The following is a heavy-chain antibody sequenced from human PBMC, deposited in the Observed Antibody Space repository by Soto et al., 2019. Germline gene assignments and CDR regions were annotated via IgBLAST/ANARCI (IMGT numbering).Heavy chain of an antibody. CDR1: GFTFSSYG. Sequence: GGSLRLSCAGSGFTFSSYGMHWVRQAPGKGLEWVAVISYDGSNKYYADSVKGRFTISRDNSKNTLYLQMNGLRAEDTAVYYCAKDAMTTVTTNSGGWLDPWGQGTLVTVSS. D-gene: IGHD4-17*01. J-gene: IGHJ5*02. CDR3: AKDAMTTVTTNSGGWLDP. CDR2: ISYDGSNK. V-gene: IGHV3-30*18.